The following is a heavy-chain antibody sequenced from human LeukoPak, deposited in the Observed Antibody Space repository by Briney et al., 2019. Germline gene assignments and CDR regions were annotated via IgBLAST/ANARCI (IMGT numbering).Heavy chain of an antibody. CDR2: IKEDASEK. CDR3: ARLNWNYADY. J-gene: IGHJ4*02. D-gene: IGHD3-3*01. V-gene: IGHV3-7*01. Sequence: PGRSLRLSCTASGFTFSLYWMTWVRQAPEKGLEWVANIKEDASEKDYVDSVKGRFTISRDNGKNSLYLQMNSLRGEDTAVYYCARLNWNYADYWGQGTLVTVSS. CDR1: GFTFSLYW.